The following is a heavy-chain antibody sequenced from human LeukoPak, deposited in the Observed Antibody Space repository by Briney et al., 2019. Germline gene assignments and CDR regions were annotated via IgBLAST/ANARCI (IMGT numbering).Heavy chain of an antibody. CDR2: IYYSGST. D-gene: IGHD3-3*02. CDR3: ARLARMYYFDY. Sequence: SETLSLTCTVSGGSISSYYWSWIRQPPGKGLEWIGYIYYSGSTNYNPSLKSRVTISVDTSKNQFSLKLSSVTAADTAVYYCARLARMYYFDYWGEGTLVTVSS. CDR1: GGSISSYY. V-gene: IGHV4-59*08. J-gene: IGHJ4*02.